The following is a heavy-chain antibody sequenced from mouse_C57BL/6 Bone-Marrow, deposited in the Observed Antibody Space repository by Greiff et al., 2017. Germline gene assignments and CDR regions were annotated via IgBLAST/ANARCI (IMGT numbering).Heavy chain of an antibody. CDR1: GYTFTSYW. J-gene: IGHJ2*01. V-gene: IGHV1-55*01. Sequence: QVQLQQPGAELVKPGASVKMSCKASGYTFTSYWITWVKQRPGQGLEWIGDIYPGSGRTNYNEKIKSKATLTVDTTTSTAYMQLSSLTSKDSAVYYCVITTVDPLVYWCQGTTLTVSS. CDR2: IYPGSGRT. CDR3: VITTVDPLVY. D-gene: IGHD1-1*01.